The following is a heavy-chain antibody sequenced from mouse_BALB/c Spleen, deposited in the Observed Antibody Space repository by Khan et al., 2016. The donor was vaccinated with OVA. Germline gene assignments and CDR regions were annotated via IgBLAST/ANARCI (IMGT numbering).Heavy chain of an antibody. Sequence: EVQLQESGPGLVKPSQSLSLTCTVTGYSITSDYAWNWIRQFPGNKLAWMGYISYSGRTSYNPSLKSRISITRDTSKNQFFLQLNSVTTEDTAQYYCARSVTITTVVATDFDYWGPGTTLPVSS. J-gene: IGHJ2*01. CDR2: ISYSGRT. V-gene: IGHV3-2*02. CDR1: GYSITSDYA. D-gene: IGHD1-1*01. CDR3: ARSVTITTVVATDFDY.